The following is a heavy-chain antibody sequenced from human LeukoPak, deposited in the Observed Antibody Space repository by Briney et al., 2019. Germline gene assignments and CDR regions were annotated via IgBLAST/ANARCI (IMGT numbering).Heavy chain of an antibody. CDR1: GFTFSSYW. CDR3: ARDIVATSGDAFDI. J-gene: IGHJ3*02. V-gene: IGHV3-7*01. CDR2: IKQDGSEK. D-gene: IGHD5-12*01. Sequence: GGSLRLSCAASGFTFSSYWMSWVRQAPGKGLEWVANIKQDGSEKYYVDSVKGRFTISRDNAKNSLYLQMNSLRAEDTAVYYCARDIVATSGDAFDIWGQGTMVTVSS.